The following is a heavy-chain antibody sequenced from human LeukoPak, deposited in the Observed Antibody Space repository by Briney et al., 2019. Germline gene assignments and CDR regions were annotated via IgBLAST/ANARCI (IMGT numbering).Heavy chain of an antibody. D-gene: IGHD6-6*01. V-gene: IGHV3-30*02. J-gene: IGHJ4*02. CDR3: AKDQRAIAARPGGFDY. CDR1: GFTFSSYG. Sequence: GGSLRLSCAASGFTFSSYGMHWVRQAPGKGLEWVTFIRYDRSNKYYTDSVKGRFTISRDNSKNTLYLQVNSLRTEDTSVYYCAKDQRAIAARPGGFDYWGQGSLVTVSS. CDR2: IRYDRSNK.